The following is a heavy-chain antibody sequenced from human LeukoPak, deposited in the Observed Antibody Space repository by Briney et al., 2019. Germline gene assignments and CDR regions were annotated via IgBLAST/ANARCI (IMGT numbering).Heavy chain of an antibody. Sequence: SETLSLTCTVSGGSITSNNYYWGWIRQPPGKGLEWIGSISYGGSTHYNPSLKSRVTISVDTSKNQFSLKLRSVTATDTAVYHCARVKRITMIVVVTKEYYFDYWGQGTLVTVSS. V-gene: IGHV4-39*01. J-gene: IGHJ4*02. D-gene: IGHD3-22*01. CDR1: GGSITSNNYY. CDR2: ISYGGST. CDR3: ARVKRITMIVVVTKEYYFDY.